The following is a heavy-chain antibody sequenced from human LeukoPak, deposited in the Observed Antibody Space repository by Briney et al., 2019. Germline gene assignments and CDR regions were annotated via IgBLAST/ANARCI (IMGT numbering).Heavy chain of an antibody. CDR1: GFTFSSYG. V-gene: IGHV3-30*18. CDR3: AKDPRLRYFDWLFGYYFDY. D-gene: IGHD3-9*01. CDR2: ISYDGSNK. Sequence: GSLRLSRAASGFTFSSYGMHWVRQAPGKGLEWVAVISYDGSNKYYADSVKGRFTISRDNSKSTLYLQMNSLRAEDTAVHYCAKDPRLRYFDWLFGYYFDYWGQGTLVTVSS. J-gene: IGHJ4*02.